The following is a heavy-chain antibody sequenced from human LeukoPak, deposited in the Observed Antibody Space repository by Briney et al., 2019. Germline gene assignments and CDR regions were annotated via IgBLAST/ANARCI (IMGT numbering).Heavy chain of an antibody. CDR1: GGSPRRST. J-gene: IGHJ5*02. Sequence: PETLSLTCTVPGGSPRRSTRSWIWHPPGKGRERIGYIFYSGRTNYNPSPKSGVTISVDTSKNQFSLKLSSVTAADTAVYYCARAPNWSGYYPDGFDPWGQGTLVTVAS. V-gene: IGHV4-59*01. D-gene: IGHD3-3*01. CDR2: IFYSGRT. CDR3: ARAPNWSGYYPDGFDP.